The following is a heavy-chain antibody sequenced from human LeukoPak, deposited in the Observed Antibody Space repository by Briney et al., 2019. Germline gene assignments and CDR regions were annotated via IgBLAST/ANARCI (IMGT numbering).Heavy chain of an antibody. CDR2: IYPGDSST. CDR1: GYSFTNYW. J-gene: IGHJ4*02. CDR3: ARKHTNGHSYYLDY. V-gene: IGHV5-51*01. Sequence: GESLKISCKASGYSFTNYWIAWVRQMPGKGLEWMGIIYPGDSSTRYSPSFQGQVTFSADKSISTAYLQWSTLKASDTDIYYCARKHTNGHSYYLDYWGQGTLVTVSS. D-gene: IGHD2-8*01.